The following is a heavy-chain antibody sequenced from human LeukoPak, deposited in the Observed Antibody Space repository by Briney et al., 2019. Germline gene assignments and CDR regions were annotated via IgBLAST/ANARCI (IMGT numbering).Heavy chain of an antibody. CDR2: IIPILGIA. D-gene: IGHD3-3*01. V-gene: IGHV1-69*04. J-gene: IGHJ4*02. Sequence: SVKVSCKASGYTFTSYGISWVRQAPGQGLEWMGRIIPILGIANYAQKFQGRVTITADKSTSTAYMELSSLRSEDTAVYYCARDSNYDFWSGYYDYWGQGTLVTVSS. CDR1: GYTFTSYG. CDR3: ARDSNYDFWSGYYDY.